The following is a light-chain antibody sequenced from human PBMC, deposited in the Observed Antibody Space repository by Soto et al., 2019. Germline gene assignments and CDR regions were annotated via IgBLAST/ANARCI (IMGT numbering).Light chain of an antibody. CDR3: QQYDNYPLT. J-gene: IGKJ4*01. V-gene: IGKV1-5*01. CDR1: QSVRSW. Sequence: DIQMTQSPSTLSASVGDRFTITFLASQSVRSWLAWYQQKPGKAPKFLIYDASSLESGVPSRFSGSGSGTEFTLTISSLQPDDFATYYCQQYDNYPLTFGGGTKVDI. CDR2: DAS.